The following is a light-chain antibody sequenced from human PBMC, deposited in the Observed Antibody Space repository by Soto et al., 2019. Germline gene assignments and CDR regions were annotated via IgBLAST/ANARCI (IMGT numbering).Light chain of an antibody. CDR1: RSDVGGYNY. CDR3: SSYTSSRTLV. J-gene: IGLJ2*01. Sequence: QSALTQPASVSGSRGQSITISCTGTRSDVGGYNYVSWYQQHPGKAPKLLIFEVSNRPSGVSNRFSGSKSANTASLTISGLQAEDEADYYCSSYTSSRTLVFGGGTQLTVL. CDR2: EVS. V-gene: IGLV2-14*01.